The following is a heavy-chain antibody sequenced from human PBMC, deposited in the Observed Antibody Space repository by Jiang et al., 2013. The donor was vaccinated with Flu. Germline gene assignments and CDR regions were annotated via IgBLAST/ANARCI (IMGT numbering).Heavy chain of an antibody. CDR2: IIPIFGTA. CDR3: ARKVRGDSYDPLGLDY. CDR1: GGTFSSYA. Sequence: GAEVKKPGSSVKVSCKASGGTFSSYAISWVRQAPGQGLEWMGGIIPIFGTANYAQKFQGRVTITADESTSTAYMELSSLRSEDTAVYYCARKVRGDSYDPLGLDYWGQGTLVTVSS. J-gene: IGHJ4*02. V-gene: IGHV1-69*01. D-gene: IGHD5-18*01.